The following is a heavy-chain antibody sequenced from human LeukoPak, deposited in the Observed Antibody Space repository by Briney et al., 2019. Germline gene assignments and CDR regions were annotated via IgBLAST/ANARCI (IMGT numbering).Heavy chain of an antibody. J-gene: IGHJ4*02. CDR1: GGSINSYY. CDR2: IYHSGST. Sequence: PSETLSLTCTISGGSINSYYWSWIRQPPGKGLEWIGYIYHSGSTNYNPSLKSRVTISVDTSKNQFSLKLSSVTAADTAVYYCARVMTFGQWLVPQNWGQGTLVTVSS. V-gene: IGHV4-59*01. CDR3: ARVMTFGQWLVPQN. D-gene: IGHD6-19*01.